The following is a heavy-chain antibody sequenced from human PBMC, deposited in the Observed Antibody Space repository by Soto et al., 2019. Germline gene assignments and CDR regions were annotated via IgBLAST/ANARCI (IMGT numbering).Heavy chain of an antibody. CDR2: ITGDSSTI. J-gene: IGHJ5*02. D-gene: IGHD6-13*01. CDR3: ARDNGRAGSFDP. V-gene: IGHV3-48*02. Sequence: EVQLVESGGGLVQPGGSWRLSLAASGFTFGRYSMNWAGRAPGKGREWISYITGDSSTIYYADSVKGRFTISRDNAKNSLFLQMNSLRDEDTAMYYCARDNGRAGSFDPWGQGTLVTVSS. CDR1: GFTFGRYS.